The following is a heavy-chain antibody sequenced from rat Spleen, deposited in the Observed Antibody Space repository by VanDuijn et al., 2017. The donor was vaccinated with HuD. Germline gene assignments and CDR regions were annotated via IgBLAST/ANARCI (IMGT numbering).Heavy chain of an antibody. CDR3: AREFAY. Sequence: QVQLKESGPGLVQPSQTLSLTCTVAGFSLTNYNVHWVRQPPGKGLEWMGVIWNTGGTRYNSALKSRLSISKGTSKRQVFLKMNSRQTEDTATYYCAREFAYWGQGTLVTVSS. CDR1: GFSLTNYN. CDR2: IWNTGGT. J-gene: IGHJ3*01. V-gene: IGHV2-41*01.